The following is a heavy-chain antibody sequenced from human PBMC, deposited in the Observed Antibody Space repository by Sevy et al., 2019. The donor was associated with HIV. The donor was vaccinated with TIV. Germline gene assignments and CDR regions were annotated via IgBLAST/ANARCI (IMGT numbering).Heavy chain of an antibody. CDR1: GFTFSSYG. CDR3: AKDGRRGNLNPGLH. Sequence: GESLKISCAASGFTFSSYGMHWVRQAPGKGLEWVTVISYDGSKKYYAESVKGRFTISRDNSKNTIYLQMKSLRPEDTAVYYCAKDGRRGNLNPGLHWGQGTLVTVSS. V-gene: IGHV3-30*18. D-gene: IGHD1-26*01. CDR2: ISYDGSKK. J-gene: IGHJ4*02.